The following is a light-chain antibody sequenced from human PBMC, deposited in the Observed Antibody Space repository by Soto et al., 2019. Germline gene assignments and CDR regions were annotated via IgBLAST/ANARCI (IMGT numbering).Light chain of an antibody. CDR1: QGISNS. J-gene: IGKJ3*01. Sequence: DIQMTQSPSSLSASLGDTVTISCRASQGISNSLAWFQQKPWRVPQFLIYAASTLQPGVPPRFSGSGSGADFTLTISSLQPEDVATYYCQNYDSAPLTFGPGTRVDL. CDR3: QNYDSAPLT. CDR2: AAS. V-gene: IGKV1-27*01.